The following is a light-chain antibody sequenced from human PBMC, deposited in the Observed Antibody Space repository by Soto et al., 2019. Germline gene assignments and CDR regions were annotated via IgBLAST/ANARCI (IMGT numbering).Light chain of an antibody. CDR3: QQYYSYPHT. CDR1: QGISSY. V-gene: IGKV1-8*01. J-gene: IGKJ2*01. Sequence: AIRMTQSPSSFSASTGDRVTITCRACQGISSYLAWYQQKPGKAPKLLIYAASTLQSGVPSRFSGSGSGTDFTLTISCLQSEDFATYYCQQYYSYPHTFGQGTKVDIK. CDR2: AAS.